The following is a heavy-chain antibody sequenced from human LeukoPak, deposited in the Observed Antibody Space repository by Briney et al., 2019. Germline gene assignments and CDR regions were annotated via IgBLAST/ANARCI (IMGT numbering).Heavy chain of an antibody. CDR1: GFTVSSNY. Sequence: GGSLRLSCAASGFTVSSNYMSWVRQAPGKGLEWVSVIYTGGSTYYADSVKGRFTISRDNSKNTLYLQMNSLRAEDTAVYYCAKDKRRRGYSGYDFPYYFDYWGQGTLVTVSS. CDR3: AKDKRRRGYSGYDFPYYFDY. V-gene: IGHV3-53*01. J-gene: IGHJ4*02. D-gene: IGHD5-12*01. CDR2: IYTGGST.